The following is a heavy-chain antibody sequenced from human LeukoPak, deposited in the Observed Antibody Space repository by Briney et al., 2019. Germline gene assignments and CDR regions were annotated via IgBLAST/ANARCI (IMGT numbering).Heavy chain of an antibody. V-gene: IGHV1-69*13. CDR3: ARGGSLAVAPHQYYFDY. J-gene: IGHJ4*02. CDR2: IIPIFGTA. CDR1: GGTFSSYA. Sequence: ASVKVSCEASGGTFSSYAISWVRQAPGQGLEWMGGIIPIFGTANYAQKFQGRVTITADESTSTAYMELSSLRSEDTAVYYCARGGSLAVAPHQYYFDYWGQGTLVTVSS. D-gene: IGHD6-19*01.